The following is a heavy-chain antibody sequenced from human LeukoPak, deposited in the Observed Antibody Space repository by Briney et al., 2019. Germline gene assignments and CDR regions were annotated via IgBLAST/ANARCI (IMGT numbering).Heavy chain of an antibody. CDR3: ALNMVGGQIFDF. CDR1: GFTFSNYW. CDR2: IKRDGNEK. V-gene: IGHV3-7*01. J-gene: IGHJ4*02. D-gene: IGHD3-10*01. Sequence: PGGSLRLSCAASGFTFSNYWMSWVRQAPGKGLEWVADIKRDGNEKHYVDSVKGRFTISRDNAKNLLYLQMSGLRVEDTAVYYCALNMVGGQIFDFWGQGTLVTVSS.